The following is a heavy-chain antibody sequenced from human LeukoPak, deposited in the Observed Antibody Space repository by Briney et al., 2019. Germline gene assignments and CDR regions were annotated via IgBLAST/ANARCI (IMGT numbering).Heavy chain of an antibody. CDR2: INHSGST. V-gene: IGHV4-34*01. Sequence: SETLSLTCAVYGGSFSGYYWSWIRQPPGKGLEWIGEINHSGSTNYNPSLKSRVTISVDTSKNQFSLKLSSVTAADTAVYYCARGEYSSSWYGRSHYYYGMDVWGQGTTVTVSS. J-gene: IGHJ6*02. CDR3: ARGEYSSSWYGRSHYYYGMDV. CDR1: GGSFSGYY. D-gene: IGHD6-13*01.